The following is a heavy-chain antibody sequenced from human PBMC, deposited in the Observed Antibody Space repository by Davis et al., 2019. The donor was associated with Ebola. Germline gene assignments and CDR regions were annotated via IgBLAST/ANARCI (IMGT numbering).Heavy chain of an antibody. CDR2: ISSSSSYI. Sequence: GESLKISCAASGFTFSSYSMNWVRQAPGKGLEWVSSISSSSSYIYYADSVKGRFTISRDNAKNTLYLQMNSLRAEDTAVYYCAKDRGRVYCSGGSCYSPRVFDYWGQGTLVTVSS. CDR3: AKDRGRVYCSGGSCYSPRVFDY. D-gene: IGHD2-15*01. J-gene: IGHJ4*02. CDR1: GFTFSSYS. V-gene: IGHV3-21*01.